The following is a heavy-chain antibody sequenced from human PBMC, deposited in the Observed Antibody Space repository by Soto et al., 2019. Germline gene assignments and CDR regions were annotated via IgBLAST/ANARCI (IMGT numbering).Heavy chain of an antibody. Sequence: QVQLQESGPGLVKPSETLSLTCTVSGGSISSYYWSWIRQPPGKGLEWIGYIYYSGSTNYNPSLKSRVTISVDTSKNQFSLKLSSVTAADTAVYYCARFGEGWFDPWGQGTLVTVSS. D-gene: IGHD3-16*01. CDR2: IYYSGST. J-gene: IGHJ5*02. CDR3: ARFGEGWFDP. V-gene: IGHV4-59*01. CDR1: GGSISSYY.